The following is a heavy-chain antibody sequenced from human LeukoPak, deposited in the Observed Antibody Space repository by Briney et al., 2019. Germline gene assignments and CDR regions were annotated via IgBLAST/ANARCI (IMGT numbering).Heavy chain of an antibody. J-gene: IGHJ5*02. V-gene: IGHV1-69*05. CDR3: ARDLYCGGGSCYATGWFDP. D-gene: IGHD2-15*01. CDR2: IIPIFGTA. Sequence: ASVKVSCKASGGTFSSYAISWVRQAPGQGLEWMGRIIPIFGTANYAQKFQGRVTITTDESTSTAYMELSSLRSEDTAVYYCARDLYCGGGSCYATGWFDPWGQGTLVTVSS. CDR1: GGTFSSYA.